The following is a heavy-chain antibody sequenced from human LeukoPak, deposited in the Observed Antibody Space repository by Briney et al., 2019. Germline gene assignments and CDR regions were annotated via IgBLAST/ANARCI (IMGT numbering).Heavy chain of an antibody. Sequence: GGSLRLSCAASGFTLSSYWMSWVRQAPGKGLEWVANIKQDGSAIYYVDSVKGRFTISRDNSKNTLYLQMNSLRAEDTAVYYCASVVPDYWGQGTLVTVSS. D-gene: IGHD2-2*01. V-gene: IGHV3-7*01. CDR1: GFTLSSYW. J-gene: IGHJ4*02. CDR2: IKQDGSAI. CDR3: ASVVPDY.